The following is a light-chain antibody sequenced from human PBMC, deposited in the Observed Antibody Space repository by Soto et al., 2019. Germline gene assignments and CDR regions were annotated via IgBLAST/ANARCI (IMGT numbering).Light chain of an antibody. CDR1: SSDVGASKY. V-gene: IGLV2-14*01. Sequence: QSALTQPASVTGSPGQSITISCTGTSSDVGASKYVSWYQQHPGKAPKLMIYEVSNRPSGVSNRFSGSKSGNTASLTISGLQAEVEADYYCSSYTSTITVLFGGGTKVTVL. J-gene: IGLJ2*01. CDR2: EVS. CDR3: SSYTSTITVL.